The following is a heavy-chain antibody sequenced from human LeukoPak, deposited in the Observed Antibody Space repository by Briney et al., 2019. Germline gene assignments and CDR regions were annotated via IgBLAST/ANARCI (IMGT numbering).Heavy chain of an antibody. J-gene: IGHJ4*02. CDR2: ISRGGSDI. D-gene: IGHD3-10*01. CDR3: ARGLGSGTYGFLDS. V-gene: IGHV3-21*01. CDR1: GFTFSTYS. Sequence: GSLRLSCAASGFTFSTYSMNWVRQGAGKGLEWVSIISRGGSDIYYADSVEGRFTISRDNANNSLYLQMNSLRAEDTALYYCARGLGSGTYGFLDSWGQGTLVTVSS.